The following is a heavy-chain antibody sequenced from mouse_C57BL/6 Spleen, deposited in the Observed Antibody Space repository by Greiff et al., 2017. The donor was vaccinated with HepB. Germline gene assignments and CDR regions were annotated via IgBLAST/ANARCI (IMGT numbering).Heavy chain of an antibody. CDR1: GYTFTDYY. Sequence: VQLQQSGAELVKPGASVKISCKASGYTFTDYYINWVKQRPGQGLEWIGKIGPGSGSTYYNEKFKGKATLTADKSSSTAYMQLSSLTSEDSAVYFCARKALYGSSYGWYFDVWGTGTTVTVSS. CDR2: IGPGSGST. V-gene: IGHV1-77*01. J-gene: IGHJ1*03. D-gene: IGHD1-1*01. CDR3: ARKALYGSSYGWYFDV.